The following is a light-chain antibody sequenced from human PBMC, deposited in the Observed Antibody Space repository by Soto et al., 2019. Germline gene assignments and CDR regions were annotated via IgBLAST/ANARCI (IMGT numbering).Light chain of an antibody. CDR2: AAS. CDR1: QCIGVY. V-gene: IGKV1-27*01. CDR3: QKYNSAPLT. J-gene: IGKJ4*01. Sequence: SPTPSSPVSFLRKKNTITFRASQCIGVYLAWFQQKPGKVPKLLIYAASALQSGVPSRFSGSGSGTDFTLTISSLQPEDFATYYCQKYNSAPLTFCGGINVDIK.